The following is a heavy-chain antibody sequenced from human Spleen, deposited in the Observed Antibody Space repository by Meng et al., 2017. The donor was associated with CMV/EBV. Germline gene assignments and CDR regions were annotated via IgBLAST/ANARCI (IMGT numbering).Heavy chain of an antibody. CDR1: GGSFICYY. CDR2: INHSGST. Sequence: PSATLSLSGAAYGGSFICYYRSSTLQPPGKGLEWIGEINHSGSTNYNQSLNSPVTISVDTSKIQFSLKLSSVTAVDTAVYYCARGNSDREWFDPWGQGTLVTVSS. V-gene: IGHV4-34*01. J-gene: IGHJ5*02. D-gene: IGHD1-14*01. CDR3: ARGNSDREWFDP.